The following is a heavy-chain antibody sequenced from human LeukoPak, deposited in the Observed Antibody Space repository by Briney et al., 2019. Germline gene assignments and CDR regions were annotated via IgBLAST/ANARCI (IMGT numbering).Heavy chain of an antibody. D-gene: IGHD1-26*01. Sequence: VASVKVSCKASGYTFTSYGISWVRQAPGQGLEWMGWISAYNGNTNYAQKLQGRVTMTTDTSTSTAYMELRSLRSDDTAVYYCARMGIAGIVGATTFDYWGQGTLVTVSS. V-gene: IGHV1-18*01. CDR1: GYTFTSYG. CDR2: ISAYNGNT. J-gene: IGHJ4*02. CDR3: ARMGIAGIVGATTFDY.